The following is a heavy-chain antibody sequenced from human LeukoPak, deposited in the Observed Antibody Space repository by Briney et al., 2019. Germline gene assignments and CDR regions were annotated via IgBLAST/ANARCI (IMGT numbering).Heavy chain of an antibody. CDR3: ARSGYCSGGSCYPGGDYYYYYMDV. J-gene: IGHJ6*03. D-gene: IGHD2-15*01. CDR2: IYYSGST. V-gene: IGHV4-59*08. Sequence: PSETLSLTCTVSGGSISSYYWSWIRQPPGKGLEWIGYIYYSGSTNYNPSLKSRVTISVATSKNQFSLKLSSVTAADTAVYYCARSGYCSGGSCYPGGDYYYYYMDVWGKGTTVTVSS. CDR1: GGSISSYY.